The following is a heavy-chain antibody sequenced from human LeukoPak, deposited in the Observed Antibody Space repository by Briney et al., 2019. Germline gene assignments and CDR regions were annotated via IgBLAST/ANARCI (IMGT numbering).Heavy chain of an antibody. CDR2: INHSGST. CDR1: GGSFSGYY. Sequence: ETLSLTCAVYGGSFSGYYWSWIRQPPGKGLEWIGEINHSGSTNYNPSLKSRVTISVDTSKNQFSLKLSSVTAADTAVYYCASANRDYFDYWGQGTLVTVSS. CDR3: ASANRDYFDY. V-gene: IGHV4-34*01. D-gene: IGHD1-14*01. J-gene: IGHJ4*02.